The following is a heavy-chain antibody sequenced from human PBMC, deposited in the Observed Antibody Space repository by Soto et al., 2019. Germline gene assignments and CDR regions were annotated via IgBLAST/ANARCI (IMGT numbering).Heavy chain of an antibody. J-gene: IGHJ5*02. Sequence: SETLSLTCTVSGGSISSGGYYWSWIRQHPGKGLEWIGYIYNSGSTYYNPSLKSRVTISVDTSKNQFSLKLSSVTAADTAVYYCARAGATHSRVAPYTWLDPWGQGTLVTVSS. D-gene: IGHD3-3*01. CDR1: GGSISSGGYY. CDR2: IYNSGST. CDR3: ARAGATHSRVAPYTWLDP. V-gene: IGHV4-31*02.